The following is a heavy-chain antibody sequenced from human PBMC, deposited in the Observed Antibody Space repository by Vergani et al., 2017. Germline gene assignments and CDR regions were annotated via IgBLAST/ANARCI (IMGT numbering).Heavy chain of an antibody. CDR3: AKSGAITSGSRQYNFYMDV. D-gene: IGHD3-10*01. V-gene: IGHV3-30*18. CDR1: GFSFSSHD. J-gene: IGHJ6*03. Sequence: QVQLAESGGGRVQPGRSLILSCAASGFSFSSHDIHWVRQAPGKGLEWVAVISNDGSKKYYADSVKGRFTISRDNSKNTLDLQMNSLRTQDTAVYYCAKSGAITSGSRQYNFYMDVWGKGATVTVS. CDR2: ISNDGSKK.